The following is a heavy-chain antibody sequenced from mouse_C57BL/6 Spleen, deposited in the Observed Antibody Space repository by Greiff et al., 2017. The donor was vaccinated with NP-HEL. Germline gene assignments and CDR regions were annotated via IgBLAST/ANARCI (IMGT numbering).Heavy chain of an antibody. CDR1: GYTFTSYW. CDR2: IHPNSGST. Sequence: QVHVKQSGAELVKPGASVKLSCKASGYTFTSYWMHWVKQRPGQGLEWIGMIHPNSGSTNYNEKFKSKATLTVDKSSSTAYMQLSSLTSEDSAVYYCARSYDYDYAMDYWGQGTSVTVSS. V-gene: IGHV1-64*01. D-gene: IGHD2-4*01. J-gene: IGHJ4*01. CDR3: ARSYDYDYAMDY.